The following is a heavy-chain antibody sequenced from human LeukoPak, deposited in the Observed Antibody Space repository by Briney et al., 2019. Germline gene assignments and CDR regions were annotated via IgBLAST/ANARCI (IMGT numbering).Heavy chain of an antibody. J-gene: IGHJ6*03. CDR3: ARDYIPHPMDA. D-gene: IGHD2-21*01. CDR2: IHHSGGT. V-gene: IGHV4-38-2*02. Sequence: SETLSLTCTVSGYSITSGYDWGWIRQPPGKGLEWIGRIHHSGGTYFNPSLKRRVPFSVDTSKNKISLKLSSVTAADTAVYYCARDYIPHPMDAWGIGTTVTVSS. CDR1: GYSITSGYD.